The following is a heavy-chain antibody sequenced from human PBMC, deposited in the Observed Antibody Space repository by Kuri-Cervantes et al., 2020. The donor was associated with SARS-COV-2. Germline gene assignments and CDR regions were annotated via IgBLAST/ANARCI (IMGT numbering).Heavy chain of an antibody. D-gene: IGHD6-13*01. CDR1: GFTFSSYS. Sequence: GESLKISCAASGFTFSSYSMNWVRQAPGKGLEWVSSISSSSSYIYYADSVKGRFTISRDNAKNSLYLQMNSLRAEDTAVYYCARDSGLAAAGLFDYWGQGTLVTVSS. CDR3: ARDSGLAAAGLFDY. J-gene: IGHJ4*02. CDR2: ISSSSSYI. V-gene: IGHV3-21*04.